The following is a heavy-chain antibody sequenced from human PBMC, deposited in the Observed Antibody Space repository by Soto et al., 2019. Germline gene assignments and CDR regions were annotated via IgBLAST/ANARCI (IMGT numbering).Heavy chain of an antibody. V-gene: IGHV3-30*18. CDR3: AKDLGVAAVVTENIDY. D-gene: IGHD2-21*02. Sequence: QVQLVESGGGVVQPGRSLRLSCAASGFTFSSYGMHWVRQAPGKGLEWVAVISYDGSNKYYADSVKGRFTISSDNSKNTLYLHMNSLRAEDTAVYYCAKDLGVAAVVTENIDYWGQGTLVPVSS. CDR2: ISYDGSNK. J-gene: IGHJ4*02. CDR1: GFTFSSYG.